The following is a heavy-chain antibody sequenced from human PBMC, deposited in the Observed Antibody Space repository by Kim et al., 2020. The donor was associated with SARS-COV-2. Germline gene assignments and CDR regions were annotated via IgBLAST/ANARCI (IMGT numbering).Heavy chain of an antibody. CDR3: AREYVGAIPSAWFDP. J-gene: IGHJ5*02. CDR2: IYHSGST. CDR1: GGSISSSNW. V-gene: IGHV4-4*02. D-gene: IGHD1-26*01. Sequence: SETLSLTCAVSGGSISSSNWWSWVRQPPGKGLEWIGEIYHSGSTNYNPSLKSRVTISVDKSKNQFSLKLSSVTAADTAVYYCAREYVGAIPSAWFDPWGQGTLVTVSS.